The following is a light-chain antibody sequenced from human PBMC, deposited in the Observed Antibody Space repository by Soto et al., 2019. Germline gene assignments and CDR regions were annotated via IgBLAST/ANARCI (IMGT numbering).Light chain of an antibody. CDR2: DAF. Sequence: EIVLTQSPGTLSLSPVERATLSGRASQSISSNLAWYQQKPGQAPRLLIYDAFNRATGIPARFSGSGSGTDFTLTISSLEPEDSAVYYCQQHHIWLTFGGGTKVDIK. CDR1: QSISSN. J-gene: IGKJ4*01. CDR3: QQHHIWLT. V-gene: IGKV3-11*01.